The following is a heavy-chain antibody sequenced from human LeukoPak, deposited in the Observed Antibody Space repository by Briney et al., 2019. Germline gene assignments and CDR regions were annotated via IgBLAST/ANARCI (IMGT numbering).Heavy chain of an antibody. Sequence: SETLSLTCTVSGDSISSSSYSWGWIRQPPGKGLEWIGTISYSGSTYYNPSLKSRVTISVDTSKNQFSLMLRSVTAADAAVYYCARHVTTVVTDFDNWGQGTLVTVSP. D-gene: IGHD4-23*01. CDR1: GDSISSSSYS. CDR3: ARHVTTVVTDFDN. CDR2: ISYSGST. J-gene: IGHJ4*02. V-gene: IGHV4-39*01.